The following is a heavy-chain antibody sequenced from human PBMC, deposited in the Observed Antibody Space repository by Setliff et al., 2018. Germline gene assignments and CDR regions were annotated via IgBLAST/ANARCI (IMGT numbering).Heavy chain of an antibody. Sequence: ASVKVSCKASGYPFTNYGITWVRQAPGQGLEWLGWISTYNVNTTYAQKLQGRVTMTTDTSTSTAYMELRSLRSDDTAVYYCARGVSGVSWTPRYWGRGTLVTVSS. J-gene: IGHJ4*02. CDR2: ISTYNVNT. V-gene: IGHV1-18*01. CDR3: ARGVSGVSWTPRY. CDR1: GYPFTNYG. D-gene: IGHD2-15*01.